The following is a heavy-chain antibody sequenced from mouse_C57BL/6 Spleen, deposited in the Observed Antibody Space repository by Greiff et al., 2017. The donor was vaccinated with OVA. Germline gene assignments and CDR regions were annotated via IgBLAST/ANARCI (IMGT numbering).Heavy chain of an antibody. D-gene: IGHD1-1*01. J-gene: IGHJ2*01. Sequence: EVNVVESGGGLVKPGGSLKLSCAASGFTFSDYGMHWVRQAPEKGLEWVAYISSGSSTIYYADTVKGRFTISRDNAKNTLFLQMTSLRSEDTAMYYCASGGTTVVAPFDYWGQGTTLTVSS. CDR3: ASGGTTVVAPFDY. CDR1: GFTFSDYG. V-gene: IGHV5-17*01. CDR2: ISSGSSTI.